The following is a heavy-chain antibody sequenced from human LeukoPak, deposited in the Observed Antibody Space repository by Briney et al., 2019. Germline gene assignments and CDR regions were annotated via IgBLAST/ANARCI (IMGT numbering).Heavy chain of an antibody. CDR1: GFTFSRHW. V-gene: IGHV3-7*04. D-gene: IGHD2-2*02. CDR3: ARGSDIVVVPAAIPSDY. Sequence: GGSLRLSCAASGFTFSRHWMSWVRQPPGKGLEWVANIQQDGSEKHYVDSVKGRFTISRDNAKNLLYLQMNSLRAEDTAVYYCARGSDIVVVPAAIPSDYWGQGTLVTVSS. CDR2: IQQDGSEK. J-gene: IGHJ4*02.